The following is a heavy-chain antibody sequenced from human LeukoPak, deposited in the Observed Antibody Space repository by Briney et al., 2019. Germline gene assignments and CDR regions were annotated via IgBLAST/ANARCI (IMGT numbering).Heavy chain of an antibody. CDR2: IYDGGIT. J-gene: IGHJ4*02. D-gene: IGHD3-10*01. Sequence: GGSLRLSCAASGFTMSNNYMSWVRQAPGKGPEWVSVIYDGGITYYTDSVRGRFTISRDDSKNTLHLQMNSLRVDDTAVYYCARDRDYSGSGSPDSWGQGTLVTVSS. CDR1: GFTMSNNY. V-gene: IGHV3-66*01. CDR3: ARDRDYSGSGSPDS.